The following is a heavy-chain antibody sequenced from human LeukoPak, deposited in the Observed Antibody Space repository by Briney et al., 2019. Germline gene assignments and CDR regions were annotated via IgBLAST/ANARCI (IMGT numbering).Heavy chain of an antibody. CDR2: ISSSSSYT. CDR1: GFTFSDYY. D-gene: IGHD3-10*01. Sequence: GGSLRLSCAASGFTFSDYYMSWIRQAPGKGLEWVSYISSSSSYTNYADSVKGRFTISRDNAKNSLYLQMNSLRAEDTAVYYCARDFGSSFGELFSPADYWGQGTLVAVSS. V-gene: IGHV3-11*06. CDR3: ARDFGSSFGELFSPADY. J-gene: IGHJ4*02.